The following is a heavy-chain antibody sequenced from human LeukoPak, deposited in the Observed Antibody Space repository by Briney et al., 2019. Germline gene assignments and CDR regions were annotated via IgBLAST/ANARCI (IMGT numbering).Heavy chain of an antibody. J-gene: IGHJ5*02. D-gene: IGHD3-22*01. V-gene: IGHV3-7*01. CDR1: GFTFSSYW. CDR3: ARRLPLNVVISGIDWFDP. CDR2: IKQDGSEK. Sequence: PGGCLRLSCAASGFTFSSYWMSWVRQAPGKGLEWVANIKQDGSEKYYVDSVKGRFTISRDNAKNSLYLQMNSLRAEDTAVYYCARRLPLNVVISGIDWFDPWGQGTLVTVSS.